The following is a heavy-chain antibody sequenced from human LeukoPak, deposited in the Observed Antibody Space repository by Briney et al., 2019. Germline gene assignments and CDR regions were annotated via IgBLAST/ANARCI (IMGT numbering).Heavy chain of an antibody. Sequence: VSVKVSCKASGYTYTNYYMHWVRQAPGQGLEWMGIINPSGGSTTYAQKFQGRVTMTRDTSTSTVYMELSSLRSEDTAVYYCARNRNIRGPREPFAYWGQGTLVTVSS. V-gene: IGHV1-46*01. D-gene: IGHD1-14*01. J-gene: IGHJ4*02. CDR1: GYTYTNYY. CDR2: INPSGGST. CDR3: ARNRNIRGPREPFAY.